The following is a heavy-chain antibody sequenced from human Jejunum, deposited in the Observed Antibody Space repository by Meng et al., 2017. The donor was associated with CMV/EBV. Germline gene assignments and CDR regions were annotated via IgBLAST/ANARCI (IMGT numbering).Heavy chain of an antibody. CDR1: GVTFSTYA. Sequence: GVTFSTYAMSWVRQAPGKGLEWVSVIYSRGSITYYADSVKGRFTISRDNSKNTLYLQMNRLRAEDTAVYYCAVTMTRGDTVDSLDFWGQGTLVTVSS. CDR3: AVTMTRGDTVDSLDF. J-gene: IGHJ4*02. CDR2: IYSRGSIT. V-gene: IGHV3-23*03. D-gene: IGHD3-10*01.